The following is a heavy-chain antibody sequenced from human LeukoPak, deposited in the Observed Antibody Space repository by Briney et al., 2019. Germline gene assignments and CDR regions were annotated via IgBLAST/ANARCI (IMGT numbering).Heavy chain of an antibody. CDR2: ISAYNGNT. Sequence: ASVKVSCKASGYTFSSSGINWVRQAPRQGLEWMGWISAYNGNTNYAQKLQGRVTMTTDTSTSTAYMELRSLRSDDTAVYYCAREHYSNYLFDYWGQGTLVTVSS. D-gene: IGHD4-11*01. CDR1: GYTFSSSG. J-gene: IGHJ4*02. V-gene: IGHV1-18*01. CDR3: AREHYSNYLFDY.